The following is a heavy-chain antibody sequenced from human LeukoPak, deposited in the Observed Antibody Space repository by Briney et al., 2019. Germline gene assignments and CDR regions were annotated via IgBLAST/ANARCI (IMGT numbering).Heavy chain of an antibody. Sequence: GGSLRLSCAASGFTFNNYGMHWVRQAPGKGLEWVTFIRYDGRNKYYADSVKGRFTISRDNSKNTLYLQMNSLRAEDTAVYYCAKGPKRYNILTGYFVIETAFDIWGQGTMVTVSS. CDR2: IRYDGRNK. J-gene: IGHJ3*02. V-gene: IGHV3-30*02. CDR1: GFTFNNYG. CDR3: AKGPKRYNILTGYFVIETAFDI. D-gene: IGHD3-9*01.